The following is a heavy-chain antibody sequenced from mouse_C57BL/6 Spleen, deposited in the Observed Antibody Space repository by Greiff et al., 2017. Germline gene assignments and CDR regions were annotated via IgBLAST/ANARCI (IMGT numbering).Heavy chain of an antibody. D-gene: IGHD1-1*01. J-gene: IGHJ1*03. CDR1: GYTFTSYW. V-gene: IGHV1-64*01. Sequence: QVQLQQPGAELVKPGASVKLSCKASGYTFTSYWMHWVKQRPGQGLEWIGMIHPNSGSTNYNEKFKSKATLTVDKSSSTAYMQLSSLTSEDSAVYYCARYYGSSHWYCDVWGTGTTVTVSS. CDR3: ARYYGSSHWYCDV. CDR2: IHPNSGST.